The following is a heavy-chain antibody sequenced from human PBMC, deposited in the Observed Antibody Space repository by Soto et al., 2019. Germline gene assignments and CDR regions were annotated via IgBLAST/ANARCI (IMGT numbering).Heavy chain of an antibody. CDR1: GDSVSGNSAA. CDR2: TYYRSKWYN. Sequence: SRTLSLTCAMSGDSVSGNSAAWNWIRQSPSRGLEWLGRTYYRSKWYNDYAVSVKSRITINPDTSKNQFSLQLNSVTPEDTAVYYCARAQHDSSDYYYGMDVWGQGTTVTVSS. V-gene: IGHV6-1*01. J-gene: IGHJ6*02. D-gene: IGHD2-21*02. CDR3: ARAQHDSSDYYYGMDV.